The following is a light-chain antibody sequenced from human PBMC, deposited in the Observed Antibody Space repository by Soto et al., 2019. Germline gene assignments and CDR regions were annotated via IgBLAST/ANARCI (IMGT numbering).Light chain of an antibody. J-gene: IGKJ5*01. V-gene: IGKV3-20*01. CDR3: QQYGSSPPIT. Sequence: EIVLTQSPGTLPLSPGERATLSCRASHSVSSSYLAWYQQKPGQAPRLLIYGESSRATGIPDRFSGSGSGTDFTLTISRLEPEDFAVYYCQQYGSSPPITFGQGTRLEIK. CDR1: HSVSSSY. CDR2: GES.